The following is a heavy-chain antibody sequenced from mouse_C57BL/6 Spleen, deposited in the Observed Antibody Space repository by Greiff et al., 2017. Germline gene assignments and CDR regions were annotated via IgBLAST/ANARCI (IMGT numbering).Heavy chain of an antibody. CDR3: ARLGTGTGY. CDR2: IDPSDSYT. V-gene: IGHV1-69*01. D-gene: IGHD4-1*01. J-gene: IGHJ2*01. CDR1: GYTFTSYW. Sequence: VQLQQPGAELVMPGASVKLSCKASGYTFTSYWMHWVKQRPGQGLEWIGEIDPSDSYTNYNQKFKGKSTLTVDKSSSTAYMQLSSLTSEDSAVYYCARLGTGTGYWGQGTTLTVSS.